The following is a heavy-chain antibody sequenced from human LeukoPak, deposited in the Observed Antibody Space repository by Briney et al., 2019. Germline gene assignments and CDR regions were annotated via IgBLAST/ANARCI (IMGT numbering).Heavy chain of an antibody. D-gene: IGHD2-15*01. CDR3: ARDIVVVVAAGETAFDY. CDR2: ISAYNGNT. V-gene: IGHV1-18*04. Sequence: AASVKVSCKASGYTFTSYYMHWVRQAPGQGLEWMGWISAYNGNTNYAQKLQGRVTMTTDTSTSTAYMELRSLRSDDTAVYYCARDIVVVVAAGETAFDYWGQGTLVTVSS. J-gene: IGHJ4*02. CDR1: GYTFTSYY.